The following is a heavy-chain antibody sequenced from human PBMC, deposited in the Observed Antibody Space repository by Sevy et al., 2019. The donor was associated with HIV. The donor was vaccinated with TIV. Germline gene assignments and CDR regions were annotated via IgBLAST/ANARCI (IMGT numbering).Heavy chain of an antibody. CDR1: GFTFSDYY. Sequence: GGSLRLSCAASGFTFSDYYMNWVRQAPGKGLEWVSSINSRSSYIHYADSVRGRFTNSRDNAKNSLYLQMNSLRVDDTAVYFCARDGGCSSTSCLLYFDSWGQGALVTVSS. J-gene: IGHJ4*02. CDR2: INSRSSYI. D-gene: IGHD2-2*01. CDR3: ARDGGCSSTSCLLYFDS. V-gene: IGHV3-21*01.